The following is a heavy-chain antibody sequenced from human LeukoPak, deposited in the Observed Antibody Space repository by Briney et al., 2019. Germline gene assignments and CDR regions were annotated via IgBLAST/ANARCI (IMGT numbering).Heavy chain of an antibody. J-gene: IGHJ6*03. CDR2: ISCSSSYI. CDR1: GFTFSSYW. Sequence: GGSLRLSCVASGFTFSSYWMSWVRQAPGKGLEWVSSISCSSSYIYYADSVKGRFTISRDNAKNSLYLQMNSLRAEDTAAYYCARDGYSYGYYYYYYMDVWGKGTTVTVSS. V-gene: IGHV3-21*01. D-gene: IGHD5-18*01. CDR3: ARDGYSYGYYYYYYMDV.